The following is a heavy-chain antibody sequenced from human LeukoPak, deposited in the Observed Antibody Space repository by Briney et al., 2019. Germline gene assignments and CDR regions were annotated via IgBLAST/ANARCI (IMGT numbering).Heavy chain of an antibody. Sequence: GGSLRLSCAASGFTFNNYTMNWVRPAPGKGLEWVSSISRNGIYIKYVDSVKGRFTVSRDNAKNSLYLQMNSLRAEDTAVYYCARDGLPATVANWFDPWGQGTLVTVSS. D-gene: IGHD2-15*01. CDR3: ARDGLPATVANWFDP. CDR1: GFTFNNYT. V-gene: IGHV3-21*01. CDR2: ISRNGIYI. J-gene: IGHJ5*02.